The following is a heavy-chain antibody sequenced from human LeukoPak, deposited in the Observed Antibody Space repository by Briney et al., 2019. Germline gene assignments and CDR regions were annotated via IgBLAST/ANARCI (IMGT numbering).Heavy chain of an antibody. D-gene: IGHD2/OR15-2a*01. V-gene: IGHV3-7*01. Sequence: GGSLRLSCAASGFGFSNFWMSWVRQAPGKGPEWVANIKEDGSLKNYVDSVEGRFTVSRDNAKNTLYLQMNSLRLEDTAVYYCVRDWAPASMQAAPFDCWGQGTLVTVSS. CDR1: GFGFSNFW. CDR3: VRDWAPASMQAAPFDC. CDR2: IKEDGSLK. J-gene: IGHJ4*02.